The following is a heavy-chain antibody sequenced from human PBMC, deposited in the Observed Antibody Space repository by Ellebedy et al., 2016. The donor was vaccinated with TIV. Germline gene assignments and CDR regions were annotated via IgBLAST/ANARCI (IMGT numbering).Heavy chain of an antibody. CDR2: IWYDGSNK. V-gene: IGHV3-33*01. J-gene: IGHJ6*02. CDR3: ARDRAGPYYYYYYGMDV. CDR1: GFTFSSYG. Sequence: GGSLRLSXAASGFTFSSYGMHWVRQAPGKGLEWVAVIWYDGSNKYYADSVKGRFTISRDNSKNTLYLQMNSLRAEDTAVYYCARDRAGPYYYYYYGMDVWGQGTTVTVSS.